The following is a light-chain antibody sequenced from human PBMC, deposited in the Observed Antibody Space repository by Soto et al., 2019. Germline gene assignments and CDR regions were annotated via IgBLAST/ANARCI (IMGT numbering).Light chain of an antibody. CDR3: QQNDNLPPT. J-gene: IGKJ2*01. Sequence: DIQMTQSPSSLSASVGDRVTITCQASQDISNYLNWYQQKPGKAPKLLIYDASNLETGVPSRFSGSGSGTDFTFTFSSLQPEDIATYYCQQNDNLPPTFGQGTKLEIK. CDR1: QDISNY. CDR2: DAS. V-gene: IGKV1-33*01.